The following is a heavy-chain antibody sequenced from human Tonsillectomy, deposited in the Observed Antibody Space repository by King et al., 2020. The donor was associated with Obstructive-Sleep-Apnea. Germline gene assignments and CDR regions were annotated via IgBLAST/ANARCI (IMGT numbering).Heavy chain of an antibody. CDR1: VIYFSGHW. Sequence: VQLVESGGGLVQPGGSLRHSCAASVIYFSGHWMSCGLQAPGKGLVWGASINPDGSVKHYVDSVKCRFTISRDNTQNSLYLQMSSLRAEDTAVYYCARLKGTATRYDCWGQGTLVSVSS. CDR2: INPDGSVK. J-gene: IGHJ4*02. V-gene: IGHV3-7*03. CDR3: ARLKGTATRYDC. D-gene: IGHD2-2*01.